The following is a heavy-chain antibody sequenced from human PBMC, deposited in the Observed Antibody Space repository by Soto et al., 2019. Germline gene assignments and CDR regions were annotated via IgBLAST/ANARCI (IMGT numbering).Heavy chain of an antibody. Sequence: GGSLRLSCAASGFTFSSYAMSWVRQAPGKGLEWVSAISGSGGSTYYADSVKGRFTISRDNSKNTLYLQMNSLRAEDTAVYYCAGDRGAYYGMDVWGQGTTVTVSS. J-gene: IGHJ6*02. V-gene: IGHV3-23*01. CDR1: GFTFSSYA. CDR2: ISGSGGST. CDR3: AGDRGAYYGMDV. D-gene: IGHD3-10*01.